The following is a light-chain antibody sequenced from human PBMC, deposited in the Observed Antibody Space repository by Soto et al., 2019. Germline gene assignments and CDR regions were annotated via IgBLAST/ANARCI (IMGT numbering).Light chain of an antibody. CDR3: QSYDSSNQGV. V-gene: IGLV6-57*01. CDR2: EDN. J-gene: IGLJ3*02. Sequence: NFMLTQLHSVSESPGKTVTISCTRSSCSIASNYVQWYQQRPGSSPTTVIYEDNQRPSGVPDRFSGSIDSSSNSASLTISGLKTEDEADYYCQSYDSSNQGVFGAGTKLTVL. CDR1: SCSIASNY.